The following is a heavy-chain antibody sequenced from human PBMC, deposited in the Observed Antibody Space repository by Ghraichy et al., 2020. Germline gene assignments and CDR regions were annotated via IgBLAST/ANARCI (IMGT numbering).Heavy chain of an antibody. CDR2: INHSGST. V-gene: IGHV4-34*01. D-gene: IGHD3-10*01. Sequence: SETLSLTCAVYGGSFSGYYWSWIRQPPGKGLEWIGEINHSGSTNYNPSLKSRVTISVDTSKNQFSLKLSSVTAADTAVYYCARSRITMVDKFFDIWGQGTMVTVSS. CDR3: ARSRITMVDKFFDI. CDR1: GGSFSGYY. J-gene: IGHJ3*02.